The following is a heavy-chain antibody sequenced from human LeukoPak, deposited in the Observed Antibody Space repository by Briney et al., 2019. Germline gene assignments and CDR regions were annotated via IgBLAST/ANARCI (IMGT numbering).Heavy chain of an antibody. CDR1: GFTFSSYG. CDR2: ISYDGSNK. V-gene: IGHV3-30*18. D-gene: IGHD1-26*01. J-gene: IGHJ4*02. CDR3: AKVVGATHLPVDY. Sequence: GGSLRLSCAASGFTFSSYGMHWVRQAPGKGLEWVAVISYDGSNKYYAGSVKGRFTISRDNSKNTLYLQMNSLRAEDTAVYYCAKVVGATHLPVDYWGQGTLVTVFS.